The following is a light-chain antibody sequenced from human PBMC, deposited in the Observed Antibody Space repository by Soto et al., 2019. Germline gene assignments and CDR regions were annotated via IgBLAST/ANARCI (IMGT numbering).Light chain of an antibody. CDR2: GSS. CDR1: QTLSPNY. V-gene: IGKV3-20*01. Sequence: DIGLTQSPGTLSLSPGERATLSCRASQTLSPNYLAWCQQKPCHPPRLLIYGSSKRATGIPDRFSGSVSGTDFTLTISRLEPDDFGVYFCQQYSALPMTFGQGTRLELK. CDR3: QQYSALPMT. J-gene: IGKJ5*01.